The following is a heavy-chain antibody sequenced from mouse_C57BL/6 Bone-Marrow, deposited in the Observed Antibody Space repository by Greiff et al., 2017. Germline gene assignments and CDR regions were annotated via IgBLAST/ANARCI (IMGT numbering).Heavy chain of an antibody. CDR3: AYGSRPRYFDV. CDR2: IYPRSGNT. D-gene: IGHD1-1*01. V-gene: IGHV1-81*01. J-gene: IGHJ1*03. CDR1: GYTFTSYG. Sequence: QVQLQQSGAELARPGASVKLSCKASGYTFTSYGISWVKQRTGQGLEWIGEIYPRSGNTYYNEKFKGKATLTADKSSSTAYMELRSLTSEDAAVYFCAYGSRPRYFDVWGTGTTVTVSS.